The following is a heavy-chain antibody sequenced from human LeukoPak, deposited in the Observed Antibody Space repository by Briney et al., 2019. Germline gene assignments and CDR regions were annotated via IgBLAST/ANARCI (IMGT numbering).Heavy chain of an antibody. J-gene: IGHJ6*03. CDR1: GFTFSDYY. Sequence: GGSLRLSCAASGFTFSDYYMSWIRQAPGKGLEWVSYISSSGSTIYYADSVKGRFTISRDNAKNSLYLQMNSLRAEDTAVYYCARDQPDYYGSGSPYYYYYYMDVWGKGTTVTISS. CDR2: ISSSGSTI. D-gene: IGHD3-10*01. CDR3: ARDQPDYYGSGSPYYYYYYMDV. V-gene: IGHV3-11*01.